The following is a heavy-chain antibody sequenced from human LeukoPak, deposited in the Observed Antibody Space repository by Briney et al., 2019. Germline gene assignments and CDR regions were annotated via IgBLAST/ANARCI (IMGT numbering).Heavy chain of an antibody. CDR1: GFTFSSYG. CDR2: IRYDGSNK. J-gene: IGHJ4*02. Sequence: PGGSLRLSCAASGFTFSSYGMHWVRQAPGKGLEWVAFIRYDGSNKYYADSVKGRFTISRDNSKNTLYLQMNSLRAEDTAVYYCAKDPVDSGGWSTYYFDYWGQGTLVTVSS. D-gene: IGHD6-19*01. CDR3: AKDPVDSGGWSTYYFDY. V-gene: IGHV3-30*02.